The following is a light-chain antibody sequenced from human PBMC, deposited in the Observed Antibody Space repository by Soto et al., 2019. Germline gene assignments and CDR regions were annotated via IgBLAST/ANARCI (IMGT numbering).Light chain of an antibody. CDR2: AAS. J-gene: IGKJ5*01. Sequence: DIQMTQSPSTLSASVGDRVTIACRAIQSISSWLAWYQQKPGKAPNLLVYAASSLQSGVPSRFTGSGSGTDFTLTISSLQPEDFATYFCQQSYTTPITFGQGTRLEI. CDR3: QQSYTTPIT. CDR1: QSISSW. V-gene: IGKV1-39*01.